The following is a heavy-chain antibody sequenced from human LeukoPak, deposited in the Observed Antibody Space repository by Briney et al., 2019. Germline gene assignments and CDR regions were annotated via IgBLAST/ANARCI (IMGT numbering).Heavy chain of an antibody. CDR2: IWYDGSNK. Sequence: GRSLRLSCAASGFTFSSYGMHWVRQAPGKGLEWVAVIWYDGSNKYYADSVEGRFTISRDNSKNTLYLQMNSLRAEDTAVYYCAKGGVYYDSSGDAFDIWGQGTMVTVSS. D-gene: IGHD3-22*01. V-gene: IGHV3-33*06. J-gene: IGHJ3*02. CDR3: AKGGVYYDSSGDAFDI. CDR1: GFTFSSYG.